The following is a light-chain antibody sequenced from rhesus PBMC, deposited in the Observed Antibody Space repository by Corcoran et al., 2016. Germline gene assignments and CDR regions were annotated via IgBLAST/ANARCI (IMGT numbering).Light chain of an antibody. CDR1: QSVNSN. CDR2: DAS. V-gene: IGKV3-35*01. CDR3: RQESNWPLT. J-gene: IGKJ4*01. Sequence: EIIMTQSPATLSLSPGERATLSCRASQSVNSNLAWYQQKPGQGLRLLIYDASNRATGIPDRFSGSGSRTDFTLSIGSLEPEVVRVYYCRQESNWPLTFGGGTKVGIK.